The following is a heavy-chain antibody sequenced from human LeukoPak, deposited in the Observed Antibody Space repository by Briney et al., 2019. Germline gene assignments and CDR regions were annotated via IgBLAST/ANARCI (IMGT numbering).Heavy chain of an antibody. D-gene: IGHD2-15*01. CDR3: ARDGGVVAAPADY. CDR1: GFTFSSYS. J-gene: IGHJ4*02. Sequence: PGGSLRLSCAASGFTFSSYSMNWVRRAPGKGLEWVSSISSSSSYIYYADSVKGRFTISRDNAKNSLYLQMNSLRAEDTAVYYCARDGGVVAAPADYWGQGTLVTVSS. V-gene: IGHV3-21*01. CDR2: ISSSSSYI.